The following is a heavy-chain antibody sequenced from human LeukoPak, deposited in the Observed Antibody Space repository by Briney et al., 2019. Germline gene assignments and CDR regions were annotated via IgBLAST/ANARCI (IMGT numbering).Heavy chain of an antibody. Sequence: SEILSLTCAVYGGSFSGYYWSWIRQPPGKGLEWIGEINHSGSTNYNPSLKSRVTISVDTSKNQFSLKLSSVTAADTAVYYCARGRTRYCSGGSCYLWFDPWGQGTLDTVSS. J-gene: IGHJ5*02. CDR1: GGSFSGYY. CDR3: ARGRTRYCSGGSCYLWFDP. CDR2: INHSGST. D-gene: IGHD2-15*01. V-gene: IGHV4-34*01.